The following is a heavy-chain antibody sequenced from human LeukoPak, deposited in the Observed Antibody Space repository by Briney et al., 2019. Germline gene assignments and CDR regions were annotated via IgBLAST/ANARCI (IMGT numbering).Heavy chain of an antibody. CDR3: ARLVTMVRGVIPYFDY. CDR1: GGSISSYY. J-gene: IGHJ4*02. Sequence: PSETLSLTCTVSGGSISSYYWSWIRQPAGKGLEWIGRIYTSGSTNYNPSLKSRVTMSVDTSKNQFSLKLSSVTAADTAVYYCARLVTMVRGVIPYFDYWGQGTLVTVSS. V-gene: IGHV4-4*07. CDR2: IYTSGST. D-gene: IGHD3-10*01.